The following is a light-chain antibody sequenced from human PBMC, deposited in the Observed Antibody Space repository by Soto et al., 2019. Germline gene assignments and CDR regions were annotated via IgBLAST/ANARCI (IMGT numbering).Light chain of an antibody. V-gene: IGKV3-15*01. Sequence: EVVMTQSPASLSVSPGERDTLSSRASESVSTNLAWYQQKPGQAPRLLIYAASTRATGIPARFSGSGSGTEFTLTISSLQSEDFAVYYCQQYDIATGFGGGTKVDIK. J-gene: IGKJ4*01. CDR2: AAS. CDR3: QQYDIATG. CDR1: ESVSTN.